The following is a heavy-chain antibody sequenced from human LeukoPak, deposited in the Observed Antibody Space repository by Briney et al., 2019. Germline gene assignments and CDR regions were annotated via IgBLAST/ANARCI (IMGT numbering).Heavy chain of an antibody. V-gene: IGHV3-74*01. J-gene: IGHJ4*02. CDR2: INTDGSTT. Sequence: GGSLRLSCAASGFTFSNYWMHWVRQAPGKGLVWVTRINTDGSTTSYADSVEGRFTISRDNAKNTLYLQMNSLRAEDTAVYYCARVSTGKYYFDSWGQGTLVTVSS. CDR1: GFTFSNYW. D-gene: IGHD2-8*02. CDR3: ARVSTGKYYFDS.